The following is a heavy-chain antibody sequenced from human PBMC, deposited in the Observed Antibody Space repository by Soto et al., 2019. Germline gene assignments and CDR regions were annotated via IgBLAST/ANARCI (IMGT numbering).Heavy chain of an antibody. CDR3: ARGPYSSGWYGVDD. J-gene: IGHJ4*02. D-gene: IGHD6-19*01. Sequence: AETLTLSCTVSGATISDYAWSWIRQPAGKGLEWIGRLYSSGNTNYNPSFKSLLTMSADTSKNQFSLKLSAVTAADTSVYYWARGPYSSGWYGVDDWGQGTLVTVSS. CDR1: GATISDYA. V-gene: IGHV4-4*07. CDR2: LYSSGNT.